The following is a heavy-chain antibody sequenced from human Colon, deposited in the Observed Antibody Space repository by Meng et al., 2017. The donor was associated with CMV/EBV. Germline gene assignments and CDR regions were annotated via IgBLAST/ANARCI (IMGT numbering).Heavy chain of an antibody. CDR3: ARAPLWLAFYLDY. V-gene: IGHV3-30-3*01. J-gene: IGHJ4*02. Sequence: GESLKISCVASGFIFSSFPMHWVRQSPGKGLEWVAVISYDGSSVHYADSVRGRVTISRDNSKSTLYLQMDGLTVEDTATYYCARAPLWLAFYLDYWGQGTRVT. D-gene: IGHD2-21*01. CDR1: GFIFSSFP. CDR2: ISYDGSSV.